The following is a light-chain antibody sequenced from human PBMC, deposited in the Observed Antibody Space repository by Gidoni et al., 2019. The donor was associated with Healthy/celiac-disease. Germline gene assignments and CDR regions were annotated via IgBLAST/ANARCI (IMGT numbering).Light chain of an antibody. CDR3: QQYDTLPST. CDR2: YAS. V-gene: IGKV1-33*01. CDR1: QDISNY. Sequence: DIQMLQSLSSLSSSGGDRITITCQASQDISNYVNWYQQKPGRAPKLLIYYASNLETGVPSRFSGSGSGTDFTFTISSLQPEDIATYYCQQYDTLPSTFGGGTKVEIK. J-gene: IGKJ4*01.